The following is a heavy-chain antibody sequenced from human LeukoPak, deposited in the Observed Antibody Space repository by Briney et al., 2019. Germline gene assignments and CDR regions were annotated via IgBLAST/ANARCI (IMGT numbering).Heavy chain of an antibody. V-gene: IGHV3-23*01. J-gene: IGHJ4*02. CDR3: AKDAPGNVVVPAPLFDY. D-gene: IGHD2-2*01. Sequence: PGGSLRLSCAASGFTFSRYAISWVRQAPGKWLEWVSAISGSGGSAYYADSVKGRFTISRDNSKNTLYLQMNSLRAEDPAVYYCAKDAPGNVVVPAPLFDYWGQGTLVTVSS. CDR2: ISGSGGSA. CDR1: GFTFSRYA.